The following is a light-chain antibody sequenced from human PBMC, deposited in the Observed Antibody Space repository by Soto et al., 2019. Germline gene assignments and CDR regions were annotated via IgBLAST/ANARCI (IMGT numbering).Light chain of an antibody. V-gene: IGKV1-6*01. Sequence: AIQMTQSLSSLSASAGNRVTITYRASQGIRNDLGWYQQTPGKATKLLIYAASSLQSGVPSTFSGSGSGTDFTLTISSLQPEDFATYYCQQSFGTPQITFGGGTRLEIK. CDR2: AAS. J-gene: IGKJ5*01. CDR1: QGIRND. CDR3: QQSFGTPQIT.